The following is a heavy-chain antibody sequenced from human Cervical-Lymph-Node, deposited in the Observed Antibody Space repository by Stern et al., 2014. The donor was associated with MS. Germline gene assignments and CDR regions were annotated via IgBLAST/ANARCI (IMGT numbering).Heavy chain of an antibody. Sequence: QVQLVQSGAEARAPGASMKVSCKASGYIFTDYYLHWVRQAPGQGLEWLGLINPNSGGTNYAQNFQGRVTMTRDTSISTAYMELRWLGSADTAVYYCARGSGTAYDLRGDYWGQGTLVTVSS. J-gene: IGHJ4*01. V-gene: IGHV1-2*02. CDR1: GYIFTDYY. D-gene: IGHD3-3*01. CDR3: ARGSGTAYDLRGDY. CDR2: INPNSGGT.